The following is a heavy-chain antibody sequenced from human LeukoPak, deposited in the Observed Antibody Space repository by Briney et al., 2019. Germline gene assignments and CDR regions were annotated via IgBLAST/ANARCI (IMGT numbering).Heavy chain of an antibody. CDR1: GGSFSGYC. J-gene: IGHJ4*02. CDR2: INHSGST. V-gene: IGHV4-34*01. D-gene: IGHD3-22*01. CDR3: ARSDYYDSPQYY. Sequence: SETLSLTCAVYGGSFSGYCWSWIRQPPGKGLEWIGEINHSGSTNYNPSLKSRVTISVDTSKNQYSLKLSSVTAADTAVYYCARSDYYDSPQYYWGQGTLVTVSS.